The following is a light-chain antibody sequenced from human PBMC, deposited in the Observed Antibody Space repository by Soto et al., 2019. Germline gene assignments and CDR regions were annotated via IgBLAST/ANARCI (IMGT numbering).Light chain of an antibody. CDR2: EVG. CDR1: SSDVGGYNY. V-gene: IGLV2-14*01. Sequence: QSVLTQPASVSGSPGQSIPISCTGTSSDVGGYNYVSWYQQRPGKAPKLMIYEVGNRPSGVSNRFSGSKSGNTASLTISGLQAEDEADYYCSSYASSTTYVFGTGTKLTVL. CDR3: SSYASSTTYV. J-gene: IGLJ1*01.